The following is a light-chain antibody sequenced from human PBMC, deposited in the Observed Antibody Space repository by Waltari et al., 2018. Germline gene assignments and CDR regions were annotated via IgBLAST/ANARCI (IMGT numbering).Light chain of an antibody. V-gene: IGKV3-20*01. CDR3: QEYGSSLTWT. CDR1: QSVRSSY. Sequence: EIVLTQSPGTLSLSLGERATLSCRASQSVRSSYLAWYQQKSGQPPRLLIYSASSRATGIPDRFIGSGSGTDFTLTISRLEPEDFAVYYCQEYGSSLTWTFGQGTKVEIK. J-gene: IGKJ1*01. CDR2: SAS.